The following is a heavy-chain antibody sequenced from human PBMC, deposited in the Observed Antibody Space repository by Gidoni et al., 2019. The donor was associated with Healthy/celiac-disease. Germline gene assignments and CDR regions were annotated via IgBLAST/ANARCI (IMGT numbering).Heavy chain of an antibody. D-gene: IGHD6-13*01. V-gene: IGHV5-10-1*03. CDR3: ASQPNSSSGRDWFDP. CDR1: GYSFTSYW. Sequence: EVQLVQSGAEVKKRGEARRSSSKGSGYSFTSYWISLVRQLPGKGLEWMGRIDPRDSYTTYSPSFQGHVTISAYKSISTAYLQWSSLKASDTAMYYCASQPNSSSGRDWFDPWGQGTLVTVSS. CDR2: IDPRDSYT. J-gene: IGHJ5*02.